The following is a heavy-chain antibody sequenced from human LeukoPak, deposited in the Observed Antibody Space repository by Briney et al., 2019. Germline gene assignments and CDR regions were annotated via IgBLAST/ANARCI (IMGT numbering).Heavy chain of an antibody. CDR1: GGSISSYY. Sequence: SETLSLTCTVSGGSISSYYWSWIRQPPGKGLEWIGSIYYSGSTYYNPSLKSRVTISVDTSKNQFSLKLSSVTAADTAVYYCARPHRGQLVIDPWGQGTLVTVSS. CDR2: IYYSGST. CDR3: ARPHRGQLVIDP. J-gene: IGHJ5*02. V-gene: IGHV4-39*01. D-gene: IGHD6-6*01.